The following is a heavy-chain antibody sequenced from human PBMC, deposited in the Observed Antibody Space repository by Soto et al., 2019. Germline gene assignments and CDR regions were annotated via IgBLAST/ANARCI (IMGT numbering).Heavy chain of an antibody. V-gene: IGHV4-31*03. D-gene: IGHD4-17*01. Sequence: SETLSRTCTVSGGSISSGGYYWSWIRQHPGKGLEWIGYIYYSGSTYYNPSLKSRVTISVDTSKNQFSLKLSSVTAADTAVYYCARAQSTTVTYFDYWGQGTLVTVSS. CDR2: IYYSGST. CDR1: GGSISSGGYY. J-gene: IGHJ4*02. CDR3: ARAQSTTVTYFDY.